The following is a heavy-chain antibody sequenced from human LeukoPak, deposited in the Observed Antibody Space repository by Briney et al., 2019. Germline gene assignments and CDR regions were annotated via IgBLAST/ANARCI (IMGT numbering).Heavy chain of an antibody. CDR1: GGSISSYY. D-gene: IGHD2-21*02. CDR2: IYNSGSN. J-gene: IGHJ4*02. Sequence: KPSESLSLTCTVSGGSISSYYWSWIRQPPGKGLGWIGYIYNSGSNNYNPSLKSRVTISVDTSKNQFSLKLSSVTAADTAVYYCARHGGPYCGGDCYLDYWGQGTLVTVSS. V-gene: IGHV4-59*08. CDR3: ARHGGPYCGGDCYLDY.